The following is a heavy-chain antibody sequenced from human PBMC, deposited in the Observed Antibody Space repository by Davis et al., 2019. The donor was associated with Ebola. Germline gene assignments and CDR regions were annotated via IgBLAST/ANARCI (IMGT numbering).Heavy chain of an antibody. V-gene: IGHV1-18*01. J-gene: IGHJ5*02. CDR1: RYTFTSYG. D-gene: IGHD6-13*01. CDR2: ISAYNGKT. Sequence: ASVKVSCKTFRYTFTSYGITWVRQAPGHGLEWMGWISAYNGKTSYAQNFQDRVTMTTDTSTTTAYMELRSLTSDDTAVYYCARGSSWVGGGDSSVPWGQGTLVTVSS. CDR3: ARGSSWVGGGDSSVP.